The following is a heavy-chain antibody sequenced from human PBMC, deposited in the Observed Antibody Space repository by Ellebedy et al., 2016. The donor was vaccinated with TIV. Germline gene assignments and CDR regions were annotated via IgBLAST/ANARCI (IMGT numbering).Heavy chain of an antibody. V-gene: IGHV2-5*02. Sequence: SGPTLVKPTQTLTLTCTFSGFSLSTSGVGVGWIRQPPGKALEWLALIYWDDDKRYSPSLKRKLTITKDTSKNQVVLTMTNMDPVDTATYYCAHFGLGARNFDYWGQGTLVTVSS. CDR3: AHFGLGARNFDY. CDR2: IYWDDDK. CDR1: GFSLSTSGVG. J-gene: IGHJ4*02. D-gene: IGHD3-10*01.